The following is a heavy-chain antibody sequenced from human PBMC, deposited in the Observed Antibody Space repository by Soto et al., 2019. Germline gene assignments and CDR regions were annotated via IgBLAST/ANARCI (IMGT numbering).Heavy chain of an antibody. J-gene: IGHJ5*02. V-gene: IGHV1-8*01. CDR3: ARDRLVYCSSTSCYEKYNWFDP. D-gene: IGHD2-2*01. CDR1: GYTFTSYD. Sequence: ASVKVSCKASGYTFTSYDINWVRQATGQGLEWMGWINPNSGNTGYAQKLQGRVTMTRNTSISTAYMELSSLRSDDTAVYYCARDRLVYCSSTSCYEKYNWFDPWGQGTLVTVSS. CDR2: INPNSGNT.